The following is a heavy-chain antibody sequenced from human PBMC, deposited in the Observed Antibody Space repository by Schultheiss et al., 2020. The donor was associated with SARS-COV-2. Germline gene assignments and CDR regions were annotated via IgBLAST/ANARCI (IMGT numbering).Heavy chain of an antibody. CDR3: ARVRYDSSGYYLASYYYYYYGMDV. V-gene: IGHV3-30*01. Sequence: GGSLRLSCAASGFTFSSYAMSWVRQAPGKGLEWVAVISYDGSNKYYADSVKGRFTISRDNSKNTLYLQMNSLRAEDTAVYYCARVRYDSSGYYLASYYYYYYGMDVWGQGTTVTVSS. J-gene: IGHJ6*02. D-gene: IGHD3-22*01. CDR2: ISYDGSNK. CDR1: GFTFSSYA.